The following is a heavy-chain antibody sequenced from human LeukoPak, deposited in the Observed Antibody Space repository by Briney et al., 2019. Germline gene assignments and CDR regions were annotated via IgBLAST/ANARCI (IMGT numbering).Heavy chain of an antibody. CDR3: ARDLLYCGGDCYSGDYYYYGMDV. V-gene: IGHV4-59*01. D-gene: IGHD2-21*02. CDR2: IYYSGST. J-gene: IGHJ6*02. CDR1: GGSISSYY. Sequence: SETLSLTCTVSGGSISSYYWSWIRQPPGKGLEWIGDIYYSGSTNYNPSLKSRVTISVDTSKTQFFLQLRSVTAADTAVYYCARDLLYCGGDCYSGDYYYYGMDVWGQGTTVTVSS.